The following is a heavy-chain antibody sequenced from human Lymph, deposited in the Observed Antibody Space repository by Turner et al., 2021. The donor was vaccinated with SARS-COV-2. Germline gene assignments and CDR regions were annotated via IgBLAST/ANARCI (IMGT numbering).Heavy chain of an antibody. D-gene: IGHD2-21*02. CDR3: ARETVNNWVDP. CDR1: GGSMNSNY. V-gene: IGHV4-59*01. J-gene: IGHJ5*02. Sequence: QVQLQESGPRLVKPLETLSLTCTVSGGSMNSNYWSWIRQPPGKRLEWIGYIYYRGSTNYNPSLESRVTISVDTSRNQFSLNLTSVTAADTAIYYCARETVNNWVDPWGQGNLVTVSS. CDR2: IYYRGST.